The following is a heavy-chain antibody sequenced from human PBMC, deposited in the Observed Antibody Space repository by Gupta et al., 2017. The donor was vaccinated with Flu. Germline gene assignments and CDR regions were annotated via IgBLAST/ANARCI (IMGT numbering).Heavy chain of an antibody. J-gene: IGHJ1*01. V-gene: IGHV4-31*03. CDR3: ARDAPVAGSFQH. CDR2: IYYSGST. D-gene: IGHD6-19*01. Sequence: QVQLQESGPGLVKPSQTLSLTCTFSGGSISSGAYYWSWIRQHPGKGLEWIGYIYYSGSTYYTPSLKSRVTMSVDTSKNQFSLKLSSVTAADTAVYYCARDAPVAGSFQHWGQGTLVTVSS. CDR1: GGSISSGAYY.